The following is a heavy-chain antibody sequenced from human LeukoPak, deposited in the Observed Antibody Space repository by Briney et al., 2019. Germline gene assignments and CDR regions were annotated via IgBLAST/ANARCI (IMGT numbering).Heavy chain of an antibody. CDR2: IYYSGST. CDR1: GGSISSYY. D-gene: IGHD3-22*01. V-gene: IGHV4-59*01. Sequence: SETLSLTCTVSGGSISSYYWSWIRQPPGKGLEWIGYIYYSGSTNYNPSLKSRVTISVDTSKNQFSLKLSSVTAADTAVYYCARDPRTDSSGYYYGDYYYGMDVWGQGTTVTVSS. CDR3: ARDPRTDSSGYYYGDYYYGMDV. J-gene: IGHJ6*02.